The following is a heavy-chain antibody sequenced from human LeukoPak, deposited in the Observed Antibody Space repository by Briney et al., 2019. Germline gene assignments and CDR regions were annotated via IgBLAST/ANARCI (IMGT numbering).Heavy chain of an antibody. CDR3: ASPKGGYNYVNYDN. CDR1: GFTFSSYW. D-gene: IGHD5-18*01. V-gene: IGHV3-74*01. Sequence: GGSLRLSCAASGFTFSSYWMHWVRQAPGEGLVWVSRINSDGTTTGYADCVQGRFTVSRDNAKNTLYLQMNSLRAEDTAVYYCASPKGGYNYVNYDNWGQGTLVTVSS. J-gene: IGHJ4*02. CDR2: INSDGTTT.